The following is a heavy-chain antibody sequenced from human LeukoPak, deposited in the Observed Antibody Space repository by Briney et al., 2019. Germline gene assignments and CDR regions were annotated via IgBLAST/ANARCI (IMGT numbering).Heavy chain of an antibody. CDR2: INPNSGGT. D-gene: IGHD6-6*01. J-gene: IGHJ6*02. CDR3: ARAEYSSSSHAPHGMDV. V-gene: IGHV1-2*02. Sequence: ASVKVSCKASGYTFTGYYMHWVRQAPGQGLEWMGWINPNSGGTNYAQKFQGRVTMTRDTSISTAYMELSRLRSDDTAVYYCARAEYSSSSHAPHGMDVWGQGTTVTVSS. CDR1: GYTFTGYY.